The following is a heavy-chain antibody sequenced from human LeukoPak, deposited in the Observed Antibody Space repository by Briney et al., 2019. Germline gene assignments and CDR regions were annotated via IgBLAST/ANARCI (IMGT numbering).Heavy chain of an antibody. CDR3: ARESRKQWLVKDY. J-gene: IGHJ4*02. CDR2: INHSGST. D-gene: IGHD6-19*01. V-gene: IGHV4-34*01. Sequence: SETLSLTCAVYGGSFSGYYWSWIRQPPGKGLEWIGEINHSGSTNYNPSLKGRVTISVDTSKNQFSLKLSSVTAADTAVYYCARESRKQWLVKDYWGQGTLVTVSS. CDR1: GGSFSGYY.